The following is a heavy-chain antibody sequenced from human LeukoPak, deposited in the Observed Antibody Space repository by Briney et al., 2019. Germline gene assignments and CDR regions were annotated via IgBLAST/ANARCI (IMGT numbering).Heavy chain of an antibody. V-gene: IGHV3-48*03. CDR3: AGSAPYGYFDY. CDR2: ISSSGSTT. Sequence: GGSLRLSCAASGFTFSSHEMNWVRQAPGKGLEWVSYISSSGSTTYCADSVKGRFTISRDNAKNSLYLQVNTLRADDTAVYYCAGSAPYGYFDYWGQGTLVTVSS. CDR1: GFTFSSHE. D-gene: IGHD3-10*01. J-gene: IGHJ4*02.